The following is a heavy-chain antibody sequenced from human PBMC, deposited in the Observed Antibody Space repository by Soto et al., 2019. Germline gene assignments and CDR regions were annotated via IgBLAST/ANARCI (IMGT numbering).Heavy chain of an antibody. J-gene: IGHJ5*02. V-gene: IGHV4-39*01. CDR2: MYSGGNT. CDR1: GGSISSTYY. Sequence: SETLSLTCTVSGGSISSTYYWGWIRQPPGKGLEWIGSMYSGGNTYYNPSLKSRVTVSVDTSKNHFSLKLTSVTAADTAMYYCARQPYDSTGYYYGAWGQGTLVTVSS. D-gene: IGHD3-22*01. CDR3: ARQPYDSTGYYYGA.